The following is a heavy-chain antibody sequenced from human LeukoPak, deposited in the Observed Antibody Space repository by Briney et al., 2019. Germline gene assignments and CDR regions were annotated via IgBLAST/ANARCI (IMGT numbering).Heavy chain of an antibody. Sequence: ASVTVSCKAYGYTFNVYNIYWARQTPGQGLEWMGWVNPKNGGTVYAQKFQGRVTMTSDTSLSTAYMDLSSLRPDDTGVYFCARRYCSGGSCHPDYWGRGTLVTVSS. J-gene: IGHJ4*02. V-gene: IGHV1-2*02. CDR1: GYTFNVYN. D-gene: IGHD2-15*01. CDR2: VNPKNGGT. CDR3: ARRYCSGGSCHPDY.